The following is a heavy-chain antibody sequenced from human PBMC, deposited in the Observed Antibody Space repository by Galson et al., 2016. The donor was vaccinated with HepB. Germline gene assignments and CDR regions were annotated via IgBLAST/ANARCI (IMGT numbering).Heavy chain of an antibody. D-gene: IGHD5-18*01. J-gene: IGHJ2*01. V-gene: IGHV3-48*03. CDR2: ISSSGNTI. Sequence: SLRLSCAASGFTFSSYEMNWVRQAPGKGLEWVSYISSSGNTIYYADSVKGRFTISRDNAKNSLYLQMNSLKPDDTATFYCARDWRFGSSYGYLYIYWYLDLWGRGTLVTVSS. CDR3: ARDWRFGSSYGYLYIYWYLDL. CDR1: GFTFSSYE.